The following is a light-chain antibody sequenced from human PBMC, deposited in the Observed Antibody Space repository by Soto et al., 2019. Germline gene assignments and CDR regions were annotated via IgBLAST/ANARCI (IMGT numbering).Light chain of an antibody. CDR3: TSYTTGDNLV. J-gene: IGLJ1*01. Sequence: QSALTQPASVSGSPGQSITISCTGTSSDIGGFDYVSWYQQHPGKAPKLILYEVFHRPSGVSSRFSGSKSDNTASLTISGLQSEDESEYYCTSYTTGDNLVFGSGTKVTVL. CDR2: EVF. CDR1: SSDIGGFDY. V-gene: IGLV2-14*01.